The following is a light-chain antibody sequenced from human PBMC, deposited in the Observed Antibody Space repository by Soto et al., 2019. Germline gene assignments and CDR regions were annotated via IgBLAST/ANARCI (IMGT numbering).Light chain of an antibody. V-gene: IGLV2-8*01. CDR2: EVV. CDR3: SSYTSSSYVV. Sequence: QSALTQPPSASGSPGQSVTISCSGTKNDIGVYDFVSWYQHHPGKAPRLIIYEVVQRPSGVPDRFSGSKSGNTASLTVSGLQAADEADYYCSSYTSSSYVVFGGGTKLTVL. CDR1: KNDIGVYDF. J-gene: IGLJ2*01.